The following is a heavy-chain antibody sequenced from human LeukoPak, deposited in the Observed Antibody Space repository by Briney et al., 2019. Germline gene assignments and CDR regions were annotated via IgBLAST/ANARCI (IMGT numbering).Heavy chain of an antibody. CDR1: GFTFTSYA. V-gene: IGHV3-23*01. J-gene: IGHJ4*02. Sequence: GRTLTLSCAASGFTFTSYAMSWVRQAPGKVLEWVSAISGSGGSTYYADSVKGRFTFSRDNSKNTLYLQMNSLRADDTAVYYCAKVLLDTARVFYYWGQGPLVTVSS. D-gene: IGHD5-18*01. CDR2: ISGSGGST. CDR3: AKVLLDTARVFYY.